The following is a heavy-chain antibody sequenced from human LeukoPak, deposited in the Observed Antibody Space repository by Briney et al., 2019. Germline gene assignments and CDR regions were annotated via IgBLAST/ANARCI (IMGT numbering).Heavy chain of an antibody. CDR3: ARISPAAAGTLDY. Sequence: ASVKVSCKASGYTFTSYGISWVRQAPGQGLEWMGWISANSGGTNYAQKFQGRVTMTRDTSISTAYMELSRLRSDDTAVYYCARISPAAAGTLDYWGQGTLVTVSS. D-gene: IGHD6-13*01. CDR2: ISANSGGT. J-gene: IGHJ4*02. CDR1: GYTFTSYG. V-gene: IGHV1-2*02.